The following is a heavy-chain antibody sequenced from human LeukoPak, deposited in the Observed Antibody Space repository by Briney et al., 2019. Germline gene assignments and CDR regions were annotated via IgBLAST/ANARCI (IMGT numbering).Heavy chain of an antibody. J-gene: IGHJ3*02. V-gene: IGHV4-4*07. Sequence: SETLSLTCTVSGGSITNYYWSWIRQPAGKGLEWIGRIYTSGSTNYNPSLKSRVTMSVDTSKNQFSLKLSSVTAADTAVYYCAATFCSDGSCYFNAFDIWGQGTMVTVSS. CDR2: IYTSGST. CDR3: AATFCSDGSCYFNAFDI. D-gene: IGHD2-15*01. CDR1: GGSITNYY.